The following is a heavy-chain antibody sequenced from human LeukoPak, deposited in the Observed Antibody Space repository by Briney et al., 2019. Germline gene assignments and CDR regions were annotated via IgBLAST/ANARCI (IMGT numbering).Heavy chain of an antibody. Sequence: PGGSLRLSYAASGFTFDDYGMSWVRQAPGKGLEWISGINWNGGSSGYADSVKGRFTISRDNAKNSLYLQMNSLRAEDTALYYCARVYYDSSGYVYWGQGTLVTVSS. CDR3: ARVYYDSSGYVY. D-gene: IGHD3-22*01. V-gene: IGHV3-20*03. CDR1: GFTFDDYG. J-gene: IGHJ4*02. CDR2: INWNGGSS.